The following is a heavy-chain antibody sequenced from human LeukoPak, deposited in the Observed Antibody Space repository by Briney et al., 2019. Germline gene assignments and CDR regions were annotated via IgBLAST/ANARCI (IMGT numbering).Heavy chain of an antibody. V-gene: IGHV3-23*01. CDR3: AKEPPVHYYGSGLRFDP. J-gene: IGHJ5*02. Sequence: GGSLRLSCAASGFAFKTYAMSWVRQAPGKGLEWVSAISGSGAITYYADSVKGRCIISRDNSENTLYVQMNRLRAEDTAVYYCAKEPPVHYYGSGLRFDPWGQGTLVTVSS. D-gene: IGHD3-10*01. CDR2: ISGSGAIT. CDR1: GFAFKTYA.